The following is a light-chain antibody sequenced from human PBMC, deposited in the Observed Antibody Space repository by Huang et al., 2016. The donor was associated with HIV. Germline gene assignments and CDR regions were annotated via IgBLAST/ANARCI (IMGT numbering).Light chain of an antibody. Sequence: EIVMTQSPATLSVSPGERATLSCRASQSVGSNLAWYTQRRGQAPRLLIYAAATRATGIPARFRGSGSGTEFTLTVSSLQSEDFAVYYCQQHNSWPRTFGQGTRV. CDR2: AAA. CDR3: QQHNSWPRT. J-gene: IGKJ1*01. V-gene: IGKV3-15*01. CDR1: QSVGSN.